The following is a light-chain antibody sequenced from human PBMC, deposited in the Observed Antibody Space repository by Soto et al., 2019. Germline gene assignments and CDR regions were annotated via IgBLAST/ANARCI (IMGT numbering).Light chain of an antibody. CDR3: SLYTISSTLL. CDR2: DVS. Sequence: QSALTQSASVSGSPGQSITISCTGTSSDVGGYNYVSWYQQHPGKAPKLMIYDVSRRPSGVSDRFSASKSGNTASLTISGLLVEDEADYYCSLYTISSTLLFGGGTKLTVL. J-gene: IGLJ2*01. V-gene: IGLV2-14*01. CDR1: SSDVGGYNY.